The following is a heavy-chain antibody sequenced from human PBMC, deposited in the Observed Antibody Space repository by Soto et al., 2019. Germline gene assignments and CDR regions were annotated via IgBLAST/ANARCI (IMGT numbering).Heavy chain of an antibody. CDR2: MNPNSGNP. D-gene: IGHD6-19*01. CDR1: GYTFTSYD. CDR3: ARTSYSSGWSGLSY. V-gene: IGHV1-8*01. J-gene: IGHJ4*02. Sequence: QVQLVQSGAEVKKPGASVKVSCKASGYTFTSYDINWVRHATGQGLEWMGWMNPNSGNPGEAQKFQGRVTMTRHTSISTAYMELSSLRSEDTAVYYCARTSYSSGWSGLSYWGQGTLVTVSS.